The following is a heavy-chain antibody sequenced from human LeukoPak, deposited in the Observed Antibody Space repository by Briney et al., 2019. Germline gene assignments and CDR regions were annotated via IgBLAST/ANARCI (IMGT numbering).Heavy chain of an antibody. CDR1: GFTFTHYA. V-gene: IGHV3-30*18. Sequence: GGSLRLSCAASGFTFTHYAMHWVRQTPGKGLEWVAVIFYDGTIQYYSDSVRGRLIVSRDNPKNTLYLQMNSLRAEDTAVYYCTKDRSRQQMWGSVKKWFDPWGQGTLVTVSS. D-gene: IGHD6-13*01. CDR3: TKDRSRQQMWGSVKKWFDP. J-gene: IGHJ5*02. CDR2: IFYDGTIQ.